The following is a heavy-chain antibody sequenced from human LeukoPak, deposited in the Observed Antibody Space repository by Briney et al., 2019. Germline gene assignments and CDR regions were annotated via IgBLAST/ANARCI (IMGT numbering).Heavy chain of an antibody. V-gene: IGHV3-7*01. D-gene: IGHD3-10*01. CDR1: GFTFSSYW. J-gene: IGHJ1*01. CDR2: VNQDETEK. CDR3: AITIRGLEYFQH. Sequence: PGGSLRLSCGASGFTFSSYWMSWVRQAPGKGLEWVATVNQDETEKYYVDSLTGRFTISRDNAKNSLSLQMNSLRAEDTAVYYCAITIRGLEYFQHWGQGTLVTVSS.